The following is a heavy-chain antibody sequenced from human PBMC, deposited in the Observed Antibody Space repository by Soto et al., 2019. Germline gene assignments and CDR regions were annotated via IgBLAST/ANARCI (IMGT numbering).Heavy chain of an antibody. Sequence: GGSLRLSCAASGFTFSSCGMHWVRQAPGKGLEWVAVIWYDGSNKYYADSVKGRFTISRDNSKNTLYLQMNSLRAEDTAVYYCAREGRSGYDYGAFDIWGQGTMVTVSS. D-gene: IGHD5-12*01. CDR3: AREGRSGYDYGAFDI. J-gene: IGHJ3*02. CDR1: GFTFSSCG. V-gene: IGHV3-33*01. CDR2: IWYDGSNK.